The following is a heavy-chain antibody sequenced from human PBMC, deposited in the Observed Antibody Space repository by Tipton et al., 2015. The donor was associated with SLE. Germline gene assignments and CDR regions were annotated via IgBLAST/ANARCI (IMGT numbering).Heavy chain of an antibody. CDR3: AKDRSGWYVDYYYGMDV. V-gene: IGHV3-43*01. CDR2: ISGDGGST. D-gene: IGHD6-19*01. Sequence: SLRLSCSASGFTFDDYTMHWVRQAPGKGLEWVSLISGDGGSTYYADSVKGRFTISRDNSKNSLYLQMNSLRTEDTALYYCAKDRSGWYVDYYYGMDVWGQGTTVTVSS. CDR1: GFTFDDYT. J-gene: IGHJ6*02.